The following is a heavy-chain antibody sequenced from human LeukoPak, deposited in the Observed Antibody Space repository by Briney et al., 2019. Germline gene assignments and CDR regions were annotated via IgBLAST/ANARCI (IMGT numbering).Heavy chain of an antibody. J-gene: IGHJ4*02. V-gene: IGHV3-53*01. CDR2: IYSGGST. Sequence: GGSLRLSCAASGFTVSSNYMSWVRQAPGKGLEWVSVIYSGGSTYYADSVKGRFTISRDNSKNTLYLQMNSLRAEDTAVYYCVRGRGYYDSSGYYPYYFDYWGQGTLVTVSS. CDR3: VRGRGYYDSSGYYPYYFDY. CDR1: GFTVSSNY. D-gene: IGHD3-22*01.